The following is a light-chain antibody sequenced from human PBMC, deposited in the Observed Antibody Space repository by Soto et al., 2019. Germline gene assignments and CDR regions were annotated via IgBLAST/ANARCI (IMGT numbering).Light chain of an antibody. CDR2: EVS. Sequence: QSALTQPPSASGSPGQSVTISCTGTSSDVGGYNYVSWYQQHPGKAPKLMIYEVSKRPSGVPDRFSGSKSGNTASLSVSGLQAEDEAEYSCSSYAGSNNFVVFGGGTKVTVL. V-gene: IGLV2-8*01. CDR1: SSDVGGYNY. J-gene: IGLJ2*01. CDR3: SSYAGSNNFVV.